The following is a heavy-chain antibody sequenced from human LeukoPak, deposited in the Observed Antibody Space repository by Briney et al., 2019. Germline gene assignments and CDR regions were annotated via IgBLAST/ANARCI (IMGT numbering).Heavy chain of an antibody. D-gene: IGHD3-3*01. CDR2: INPNGGGT. J-gene: IGHJ5*02. CDR1: GYTFTGYY. Sequence: ASVKVSCKASGYTFTGYYMHWVRQAPGQGLEWMGWINPNGGGTNYAQKFQGRVTMTRDTSISTAYMELSRLRSDDTAVYYCARAYYDFWSGYYTGWFDPWGQGTLVTVSS. CDR3: ARAYYDFWSGYYTGWFDP. V-gene: IGHV1-2*02.